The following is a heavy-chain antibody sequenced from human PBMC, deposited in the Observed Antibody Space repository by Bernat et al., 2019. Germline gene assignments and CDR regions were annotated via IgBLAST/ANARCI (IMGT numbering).Heavy chain of an antibody. J-gene: IGHJ5*02. Sequence: QVQLQESGPGLVKPSETLSLTCAVSGYSISSGYYWGWIRQPPGKGLEWMGSIYHSGSTYYKPSLKSRVTISVATSQNQFSLKLSSVTDADTAVYYCAREWNYVWGSYRSPRGYNWFDPWGQGTLVTVSS. CDR1: GYSISSGYY. D-gene: IGHD3-16*02. CDR3: AREWNYVWGSYRSPRGYNWFDP. V-gene: IGHV4-38-2*02. CDR2: IYHSGST.